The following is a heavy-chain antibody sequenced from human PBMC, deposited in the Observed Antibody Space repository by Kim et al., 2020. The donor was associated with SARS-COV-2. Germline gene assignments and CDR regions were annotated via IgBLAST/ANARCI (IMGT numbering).Heavy chain of an antibody. D-gene: IGHD6-13*01. Sequence: SETLSLTCTVSGGSISSGGYYWSWIRQHPGKGLEWIGYTYYSGSTYYNPSLKSRVTISVDTSKNQFSLKLSSVTAADTAVYYCARAVKQQLVLLHFDYWGQGTLLTVSS. J-gene: IGHJ4*02. CDR3: ARAVKQQLVLLHFDY. CDR2: TYYSGST. CDR1: GGSISSGGYY. V-gene: IGHV4-31*03.